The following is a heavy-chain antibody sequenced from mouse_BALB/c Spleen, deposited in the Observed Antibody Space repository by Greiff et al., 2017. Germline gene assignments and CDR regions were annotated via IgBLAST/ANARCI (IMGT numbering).Heavy chain of an antibody. CDR3: ARTTGGFAY. CDR2: ISYSGST. CDR1: GYSITSDYA. Sequence: VQLKESGPGLVKPSQSLSLTCTVTGYSITSDYAWNWIRQFPGNKLEWMGYISYSGSTSYNPSLKSRISITRDTSKNQFFLQLNSVTTEDTATYYCARTTGGFAYWGQGTLVTVSA. J-gene: IGHJ3*01. D-gene: IGHD1-1*01. V-gene: IGHV3-2*02.